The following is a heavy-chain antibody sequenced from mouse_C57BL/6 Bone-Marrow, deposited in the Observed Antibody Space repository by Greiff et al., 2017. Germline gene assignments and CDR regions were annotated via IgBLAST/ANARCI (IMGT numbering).Heavy chain of an antibody. D-gene: IGHD1-1*01. Sequence: EVQLQQSGAELVRPGASVKLSCTASGFNIKDDYMHWVKQRPEQGLEWIGWIDPENGDTEYASKFQGKATITADTSSNPAYLQLSSLTSEDTAVYYCTTNYGSDYWGQGTTLTVSS. V-gene: IGHV14-4*01. CDR2: IDPENGDT. CDR1: GFNIKDDY. CDR3: TTNYGSDY. J-gene: IGHJ2*01.